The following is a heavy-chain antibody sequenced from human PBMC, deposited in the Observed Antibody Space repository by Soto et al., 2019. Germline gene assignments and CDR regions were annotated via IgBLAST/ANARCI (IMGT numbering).Heavy chain of an antibody. D-gene: IGHD3-10*01. Sequence: ASVKVSCKASGYSFTNNDVSWVRQATGQGLGWMGWMNPGSGDTGYAQKFQGRVTMTRDISIATAYMELSSLRSDDTAIYYCARMEPFGSLNWFDPWGPGTLVTVSS. CDR1: GYSFTNND. J-gene: IGHJ5*02. CDR2: MNPGSGDT. CDR3: ARMEPFGSLNWFDP. V-gene: IGHV1-8*01.